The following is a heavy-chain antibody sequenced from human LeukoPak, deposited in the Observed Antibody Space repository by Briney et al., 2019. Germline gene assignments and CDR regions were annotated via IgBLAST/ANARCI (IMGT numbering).Heavy chain of an antibody. CDR1: GGSFSGYY. J-gene: IGHJ4*02. CDR2: INXXGST. V-gene: IGHV4-34*01. D-gene: IGHD1-1*01. Sequence: SVTLSLTCAVYGGSFSGYYWSWIRQPPXXXXXWXGEINXXGSTXXNPSLKSRVTISVDTSKNQFSLKLSSVTAADTAVYYCARGVGGRRPKRGTGTTYSYGHIFDYWGQGTLVTVSS. CDR3: ARGVGGRRPKRGTGTTYSYGHIFDY.